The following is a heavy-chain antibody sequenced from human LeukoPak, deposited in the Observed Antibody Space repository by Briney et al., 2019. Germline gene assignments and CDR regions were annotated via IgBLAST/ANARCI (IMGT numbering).Heavy chain of an antibody. CDR2: ISAYNGNT. Sequence: ASVKVSCKASGYTFTSYGISWVRQAPGQGLEWMGWISAYNGNTNYAQKLQGGVTMTTDTSTSTAYMELRSLRSDDTAVYYCARDTPTYYYDSSGPIWDYWGQGTLVTVSS. CDR3: ARDTPTYYYDSSGPIWDY. D-gene: IGHD3-22*01. J-gene: IGHJ4*02. CDR1: GYTFTSYG. V-gene: IGHV1-18*01.